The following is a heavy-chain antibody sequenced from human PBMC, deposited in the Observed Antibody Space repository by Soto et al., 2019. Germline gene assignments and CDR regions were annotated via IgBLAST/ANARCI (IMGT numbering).Heavy chain of an antibody. V-gene: IGHV5-51*01. CDR3: ARQPSIFGVNDAFHI. D-gene: IGHD3-3*01. CDR2: IYPGDSDV. J-gene: IGHJ3*02. CDR1: GYSFSGYW. Sequence: GESLKISCRGGSGYSFSGYWIGWVRQMPGKGLEWMGIIYPGDSDVRYSPSFEGQVTISADKSISTAYLQWSSLRASDTAMYYCARQPSIFGVNDAFHIWGQGTMVTVSS.